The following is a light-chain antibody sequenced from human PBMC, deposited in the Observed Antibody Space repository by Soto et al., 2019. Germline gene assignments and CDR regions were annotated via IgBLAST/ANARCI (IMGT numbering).Light chain of an antibody. CDR1: SSDVGGYNY. CDR3: SSYTSSSTYV. J-gene: IGLJ1*01. V-gene: IGLV2-14*01. CDR2: DVS. Sequence: QSALTQPASVSGSPGQSITISCTGTSSDVGGYNYVSWYQQHPGKAPKLMIYDVSNRPSGVSNRFSGSKSGNTASLTISGLQGEYEADYYCSSYTSSSTYVFGTGTKLTVL.